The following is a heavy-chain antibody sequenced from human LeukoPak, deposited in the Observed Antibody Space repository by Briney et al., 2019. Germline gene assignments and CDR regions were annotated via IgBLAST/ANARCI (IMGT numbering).Heavy chain of an antibody. J-gene: IGHJ2*01. CDR2: IYYSGST. CDR1: GGSISSSSYY. D-gene: IGHD6-13*01. Sequence: SETLSLTCTVSGGSISSSSYYWGWIRQPPGKGLEWIGNIYYSGSTYYNPSLKSRVTISVDTSKNQFSLKLNSVTATDTAVYYCARMIAAAGTEYFDLWGRGTLVTVSS. CDR3: ARMIAAAGTEYFDL. V-gene: IGHV4-39*07.